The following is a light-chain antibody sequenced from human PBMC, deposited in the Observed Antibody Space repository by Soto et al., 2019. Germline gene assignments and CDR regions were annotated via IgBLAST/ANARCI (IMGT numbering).Light chain of an antibody. CDR3: CSYAGSSTVL. CDR2: DVS. V-gene: IGLV2-11*01. CDR1: SSDVGGYKY. Sequence: QSALTQPRSVSGSPGQSVTISCTGTSSDVGGYKYVSWYQQHPGKVPNLIIYDVSERPSGVPDRFSGSKSGNTASLSISGFQAEDEADYYCCSYAGSSTVLFGGGTKLTVL. J-gene: IGLJ2*01.